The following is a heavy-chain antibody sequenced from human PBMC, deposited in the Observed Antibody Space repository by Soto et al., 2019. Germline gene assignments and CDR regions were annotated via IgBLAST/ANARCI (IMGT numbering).Heavy chain of an antibody. D-gene: IGHD3-10*01. J-gene: IGHJ6*02. CDR3: ATPFITMVRGVISPYYYGMDV. V-gene: IGHV5-10-1*01. CDR2: IDPSDSYT. CDR1: GYSFTSYW. Sequence: GESLKISCKGSGYSFTSYWISWVRQMPGKGLEWMGRIDPSDSYTNYSPSFQGHVTISADKSISTAYLQWSSLKASDTAMYYCATPFITMVRGVISPYYYGMDVWGQGTRVTVSS.